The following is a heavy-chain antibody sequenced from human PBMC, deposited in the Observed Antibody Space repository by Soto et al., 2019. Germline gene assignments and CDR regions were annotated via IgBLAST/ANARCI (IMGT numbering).Heavy chain of an antibody. Sequence: EVQLVESGGGLVKPGGSLRLSCAASGFTFTYAWMNWVRQAPGKGLEWVGRIKSKTDGGTTDYAAPVKARFTISRDDSKKTQYLQMNSLKTEDTAVYYCTTGGEWGGAFDYWGQGTLVTVSS. J-gene: IGHJ4*02. D-gene: IGHD3-10*01. CDR1: GFTFTYAW. V-gene: IGHV3-15*07. CDR2: IKSKTDGGTT. CDR3: TTGGEWGGAFDY.